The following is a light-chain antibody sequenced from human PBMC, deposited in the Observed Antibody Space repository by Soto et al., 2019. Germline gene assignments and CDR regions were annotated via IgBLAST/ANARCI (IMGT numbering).Light chain of an antibody. CDR1: QSVTSN. J-gene: IGKJ2*01. V-gene: IGKV3-11*01. Sequence: EVVLTQSPATLSLSPGERATLSCRASQSVTSNLAWYQQKPGQAPRLLIYDVSNRATGIPARFSGSGSGTDFTLTISSLEPEDFAVYYCQQRSNWPAYTFGQGTNLEIK. CDR3: QQRSNWPAYT. CDR2: DVS.